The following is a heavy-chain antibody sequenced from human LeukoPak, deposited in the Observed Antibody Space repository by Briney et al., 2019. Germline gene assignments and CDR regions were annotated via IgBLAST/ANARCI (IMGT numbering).Heavy chain of an antibody. CDR1: GFAFSTNW. CDR3: ARDLAGHYYGSGSSFDY. Sequence: GGSLRLSCAASGFAFSTNWMHWVRQAPGKGLVWVSHISTDATTITYADFVKGRFTISRDNAKNTLYLQMNSLRAEDTAVYYCARDLAGHYYGSGSSFDYWGQGTLVTVSS. D-gene: IGHD3-10*01. CDR2: ISTDATTI. J-gene: IGHJ4*02. V-gene: IGHV3-74*01.